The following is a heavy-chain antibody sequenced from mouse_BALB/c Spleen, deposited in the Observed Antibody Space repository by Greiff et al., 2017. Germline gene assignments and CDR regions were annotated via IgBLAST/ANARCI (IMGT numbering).Heavy chain of an antibody. D-gene: IGHD1-1*01. V-gene: IGHV2-9*02. Sequence: QVQLQQSGPGLVAPSQSLSITCTVSGFSLTSYGVHWVRQPPGKGLEWLGVIWAGGSTNYNSALMSRLSISKDNSKSQVFLKMNSLQTDDTAMYYCARAYYGRDYYAMDYWGQGTSVTVSS. CDR2: IWAGGST. CDR3: ARAYYGRDYYAMDY. J-gene: IGHJ4*01. CDR1: GFSLTSYG.